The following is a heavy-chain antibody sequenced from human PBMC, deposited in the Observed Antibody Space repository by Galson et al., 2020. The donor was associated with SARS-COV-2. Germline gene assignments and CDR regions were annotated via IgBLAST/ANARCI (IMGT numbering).Heavy chain of an antibody. CDR2: IKQDGSEK. D-gene: IGHD1-26*01. CDR3: ARDRYGGATGNFDY. Sequence: QLGESLKISCAASGFTFSSYWMSWVRQAPGKGLEWVANIKQDGSEKYYVDSVKGRFTISRDNAKNSLYLQMNSLRAEDTAVYYCARDRYGGATGNFDYWGQGTLVTVSS. CDR1: GFTFSSYW. V-gene: IGHV3-7*01. J-gene: IGHJ4*02.